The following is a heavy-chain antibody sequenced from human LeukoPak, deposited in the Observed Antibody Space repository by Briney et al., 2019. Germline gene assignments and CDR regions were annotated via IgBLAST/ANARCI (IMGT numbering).Heavy chain of an antibody. CDR3: ATMVRGVFDFDY. V-gene: IGHV4-39*01. Sequence: SETLSLTCTVSGGSISRSTYYWGWMRQTPGTGLEWIGTIDSSGTTYYNPSLKSRVTLFVDTSKSQFSLKLSSVTAADTAVYYCATMVRGVFDFDYWGQGTLVTVSS. D-gene: IGHD3-10*01. J-gene: IGHJ4*02. CDR1: GGSISRSTYY. CDR2: IDSSGTT.